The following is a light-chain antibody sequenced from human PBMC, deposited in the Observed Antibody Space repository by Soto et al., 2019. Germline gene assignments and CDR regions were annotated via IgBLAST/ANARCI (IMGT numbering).Light chain of an antibody. CDR2: GNS. Sequence: QSVLTQPPSVSGAPGQRVTISCTGSSSNIRAGYDVHWYQQLPGTAPKLLIYGNSNRPSGVPDRFSGSKSGTSASLAITKLQAEDEADYYCQSYDSSLSVVFGGGTMLTVL. CDR3: QSYDSSLSVV. J-gene: IGLJ2*01. CDR1: SSNIRAGYD. V-gene: IGLV1-40*01.